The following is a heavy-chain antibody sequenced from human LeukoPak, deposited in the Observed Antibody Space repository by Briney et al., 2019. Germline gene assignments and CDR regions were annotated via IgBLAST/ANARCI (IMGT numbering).Heavy chain of an antibody. D-gene: IGHD3-3*01. Sequence: PGGSLRLSCAASGFTFSNYAMSWVRQAPGKGLEWVSAISGSGGTTDYADSVKGRFTISRDNSKNTLYLQMNSLRAEDTAVYYCAKRGRFLDYYYMDVWGKGTTVTVSS. J-gene: IGHJ6*03. CDR2: ISGSGGTT. CDR1: GFTFSNYA. CDR3: AKRGRFLDYYYMDV. V-gene: IGHV3-23*01.